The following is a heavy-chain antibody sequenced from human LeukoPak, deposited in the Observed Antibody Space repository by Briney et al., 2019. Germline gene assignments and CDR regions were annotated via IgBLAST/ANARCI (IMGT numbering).Heavy chain of an antibody. Sequence: ASVKVSCKASGYTFTSYYMHWVRQAPGQGLEWMGIINPSGGSTSYAQKFQGRVTMTRDTSISTAYMELSRLRSDDTAVYYCARGYGMSSGWYSAWFDPWGQGTLVTVSS. CDR3: ARGYGMSSGWYSAWFDP. V-gene: IGHV1-46*01. CDR2: INPSGGST. CDR1: GYTFTSYY. J-gene: IGHJ5*02. D-gene: IGHD6-19*01.